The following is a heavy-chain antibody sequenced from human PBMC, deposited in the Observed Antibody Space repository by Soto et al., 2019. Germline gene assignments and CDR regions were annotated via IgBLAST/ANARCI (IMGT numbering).Heavy chain of an antibody. CDR2: INPSGGST. Sequence: GASVKVSCKASAYTFTSYYMHWVRQAPGQGLEWMGIINPSGGSTSYAQKFQGRVTMTRDTSTSTVYMELSSLRSEDTAVYYCARDGLTYYDILTGYYGPYYMDVWGKGTTVTVSS. CDR1: AYTFTSYY. J-gene: IGHJ6*03. D-gene: IGHD3-9*01. V-gene: IGHV1-46*03. CDR3: ARDGLTYYDILTGYYGPYYMDV.